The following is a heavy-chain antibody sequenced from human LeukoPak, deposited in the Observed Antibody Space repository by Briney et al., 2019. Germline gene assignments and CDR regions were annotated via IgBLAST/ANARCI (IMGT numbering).Heavy chain of an antibody. CDR1: GYTFTSYY. Sequence: ASVKVSCKASGYTFTSYYMHWVRQAPGQGLEWMGIINPSGGSTSYAQKFQGRVTMTRDTSTSTAYMELSSLRSEDTAVYYCARDYPKKNAFDIWGQGTMVTVSS. D-gene: IGHD3-16*02. V-gene: IGHV1-46*01. CDR3: ARDYPKKNAFDI. J-gene: IGHJ3*02. CDR2: INPSGGST.